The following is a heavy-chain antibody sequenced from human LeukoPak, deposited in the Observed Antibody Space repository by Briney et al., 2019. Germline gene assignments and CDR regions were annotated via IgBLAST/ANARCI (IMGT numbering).Heavy chain of an antibody. Sequence: GGSMRLSCPVAAPTFGSYAMHWSRQAPGLGLAHLPVISYDGSNKYYPDSVKGRFTISRDNSKNTLYLQMNSLRAEDTAVYYCASGIVGATDYWGQGTLVTVSS. D-gene: IGHD1-26*01. CDR1: APTFGSYA. CDR2: ISYDGSNK. V-gene: IGHV3-30-3*01. J-gene: IGHJ4*02. CDR3: ASGIVGATDY.